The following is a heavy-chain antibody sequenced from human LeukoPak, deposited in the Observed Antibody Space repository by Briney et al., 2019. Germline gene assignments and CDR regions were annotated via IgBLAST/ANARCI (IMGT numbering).Heavy chain of an antibody. D-gene: IGHD6-13*01. V-gene: IGHV1-69*05. CDR1: GYTFTSYG. CDR3: ARPRYSSSWTPPDY. CDR2: IIPIFGTA. J-gene: IGHJ4*02. Sequence: SVKVSCKASGYTFTSYGISWVRQAPGQGLEWMGGIIPIFGTANYAQKFQGRVTITTDESTSTAYMELSSLIFEDTAVYYCARPRYSSSWTPPDYWGQGTLVTVSS.